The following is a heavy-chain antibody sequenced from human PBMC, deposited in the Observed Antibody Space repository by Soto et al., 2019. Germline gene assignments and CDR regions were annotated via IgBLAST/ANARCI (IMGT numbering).Heavy chain of an antibody. CDR2: INAGNGNR. CDR3: ARGPGGPDGPGDY. Sequence: ASVKVSFTAYGYTFTSYAMHWVRQAPGQRHEWMGRINAGNGNRKYSQKFKARVTITRDTSASTAYMELSSLRSEDTAVYYCARGPGGPDGPGDYWGQGTLVTVSS. J-gene: IGHJ4*02. V-gene: IGHV1-3*01. D-gene: IGHD2-15*01. CDR1: GYTFTSYA.